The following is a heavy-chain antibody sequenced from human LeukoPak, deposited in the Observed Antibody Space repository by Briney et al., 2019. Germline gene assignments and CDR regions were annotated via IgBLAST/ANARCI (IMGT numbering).Heavy chain of an antibody. CDR3: ARRSLCSSTSCYEFFDY. Sequence: GESLKISCKGSGYSFTSYWIGWVRQMPGKGLEWMGIIYPGDPDTRYSPSFQGQVTISADKSISTAYLQWSSLKASDTAMYYCARRSLCSSTSCYEFFDYWGQGTLVTVSS. CDR1: GYSFTSYW. V-gene: IGHV5-51*01. CDR2: IYPGDPDT. D-gene: IGHD2-2*01. J-gene: IGHJ4*02.